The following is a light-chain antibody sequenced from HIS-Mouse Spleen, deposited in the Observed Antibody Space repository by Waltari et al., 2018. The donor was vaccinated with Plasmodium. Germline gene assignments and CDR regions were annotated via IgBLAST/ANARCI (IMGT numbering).Light chain of an antibody. J-gene: IGKJ3*01. CDR3: QQYNNWSFT. CDR2: GAS. Sequence: EIVMTQSPATLSVSPGERATISCRASQSVSSNLAWYQQKPGQAPRLLIYGASTRANGIPARFSGSGSGTEFTLTISSLQSEDFAVYYCQQYNNWSFTFGPGTKVDIK. CDR1: QSVSSN. V-gene: IGKV3-15*01.